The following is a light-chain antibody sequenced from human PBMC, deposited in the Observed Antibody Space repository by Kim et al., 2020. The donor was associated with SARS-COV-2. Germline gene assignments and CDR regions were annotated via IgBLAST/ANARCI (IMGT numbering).Light chain of an antibody. Sequence: RGEGATLPSSAGQSIGSAPVAWYQNRTSQAPRLLTYRVATRATGVPDRFSGSGSGTDFTLPVNRLEPGDFAVYYCQQYGGSPLYTFGQGTKVGIK. V-gene: IGKV3-20*01. CDR2: RVA. CDR1: QSIGSAP. CDR3: QQYGGSPLYT. J-gene: IGKJ2*01.